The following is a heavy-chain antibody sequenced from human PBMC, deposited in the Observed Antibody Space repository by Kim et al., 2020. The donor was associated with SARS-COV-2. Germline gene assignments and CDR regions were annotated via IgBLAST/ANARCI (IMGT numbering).Heavy chain of an antibody. V-gene: IGHV4-59*01. D-gene: IGHD3-22*01. J-gene: IGHJ4*02. CDR3: AGELNYYDSSGPQGY. Sequence: PSLKSRVTISVDTSKNQCSLKLSSVTAADTAVYYCAGELNYYDSSGPQGYWGQGTLVTVSS.